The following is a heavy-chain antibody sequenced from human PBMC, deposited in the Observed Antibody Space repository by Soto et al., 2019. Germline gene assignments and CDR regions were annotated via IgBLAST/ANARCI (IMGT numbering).Heavy chain of an antibody. V-gene: IGHV1-69*02. CDR1: GGTFSSYT. Sequence: QVQLVQSGAEVKKPGSSVKVSCNASGGTFSSYTISWVRQAPGQGLEWMGRIIPILGIANYAQKFQGRVTITADKSTSTAYMELSSLRSEDTAVYYCARPGSAGPADIRSVAFDIWGQGTLVTVSS. D-gene: IGHD2-2*02. CDR2: IIPILGIA. J-gene: IGHJ3*02. CDR3: ARPGSAGPADIRSVAFDI.